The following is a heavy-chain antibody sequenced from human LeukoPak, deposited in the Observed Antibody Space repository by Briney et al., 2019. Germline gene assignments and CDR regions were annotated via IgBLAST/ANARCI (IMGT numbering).Heavy chain of an antibody. CDR3: AKQVYSGYDFDY. V-gene: IGHV3-30*18. Sequence: GGSLRLSCAASGFTFSSYGMHWVRQAPGKGLEWVAVISYDGSNKYYADSVKGRFTISRDNSKNTLYLQMNSLRAEDTAVYYRAKQVYSGYDFDYWGQGTLVTVSS. CDR2: ISYDGSNK. J-gene: IGHJ4*02. D-gene: IGHD5-12*01. CDR1: GFTFSSYG.